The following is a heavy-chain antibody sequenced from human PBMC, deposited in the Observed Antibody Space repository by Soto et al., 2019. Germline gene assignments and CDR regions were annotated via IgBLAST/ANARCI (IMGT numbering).Heavy chain of an antibody. Sequence: QVQLVESGGGVVQPGRSLRLSCAASGFTFSSYAMHWVRQAPGKGLEWVAVISYDGSNKYYADSVKGRFTISRDNSKNTLYLQMTSLRAEDTAVYYCARVLAQLVHEGDAFDIWGQGTMVTVSS. J-gene: IGHJ3*02. CDR3: ARVLAQLVHEGDAFDI. CDR1: GFTFSSYA. D-gene: IGHD6-6*01. CDR2: ISYDGSNK. V-gene: IGHV3-30-3*01.